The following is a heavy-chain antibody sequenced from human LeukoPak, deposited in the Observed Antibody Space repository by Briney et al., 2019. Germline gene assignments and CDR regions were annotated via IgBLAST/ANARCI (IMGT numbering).Heavy chain of an antibody. CDR1: GFAFSSYW. CDR3: ARSNQADDY. V-gene: IGHV3-74*01. Sequence: PGGSLRLSCAASGFAFSSYWMHGVRQVPGKGLVWVSRINPGGSSTAYADSVKGRFTISRDNAKNTLYLQMNSLRAEDTAVYYCARSNQADDYWGQGTLVTVSS. J-gene: IGHJ4*02. CDR2: INPGGSST. D-gene: IGHD4-11*01.